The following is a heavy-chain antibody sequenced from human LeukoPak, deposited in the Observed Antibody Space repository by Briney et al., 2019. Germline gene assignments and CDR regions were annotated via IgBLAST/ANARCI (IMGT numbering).Heavy chain of an antibody. J-gene: IGHJ2*01. D-gene: IGHD1-26*01. CDR3: ARSPYLGSGYFDL. CDR1: GFTFNSYA. V-gene: IGHV3-30*01. Sequence: PGGSLRLSCAASGFTFNSYAMHWVRQAPGKGLERVALISYDGTKKYFADSVKGRFTISRDNSMKTLDLQMNTLGADDTAIYYCARSPYLGSGYFDLWGRGTLVTVSS. CDR2: ISYDGTKK.